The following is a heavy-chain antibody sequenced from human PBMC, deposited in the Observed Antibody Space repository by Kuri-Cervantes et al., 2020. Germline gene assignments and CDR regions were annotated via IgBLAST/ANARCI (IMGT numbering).Heavy chain of an antibody. CDR3: ARGVGYYYYYYMDV. CDR2: IYYSGST. J-gene: IGHJ6*03. Sequence: GSLRLSCTVSGGSISSSSYYWGWIRQPPGKGLEWIGTIYYSGSTYSNPSLKSRVTISVDTSKNQFSLKLSSVTAADTAMYYCARGVGYYYYYYMDVWGKGTTVTVSS. CDR1: GGSISSSSYY. V-gene: IGHV4-39*02.